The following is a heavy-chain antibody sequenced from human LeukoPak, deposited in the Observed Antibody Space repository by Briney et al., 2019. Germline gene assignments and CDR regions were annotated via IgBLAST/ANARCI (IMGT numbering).Heavy chain of an antibody. J-gene: IGHJ4*02. CDR2: INPNSGDT. V-gene: IGHV1-2*02. CDR1: GYTFTGCY. CDR3: ARIPLNLQDY. Sequence: ASVKVSCKASGYTFTGCYIHWVRQAPGQGLEWMGWINPNSGDTHYAQKFQGRVAMTSDTSINTAYMDLSSLKSDDTAVYYCARIPLNLQDYWGQGTLVTVSS.